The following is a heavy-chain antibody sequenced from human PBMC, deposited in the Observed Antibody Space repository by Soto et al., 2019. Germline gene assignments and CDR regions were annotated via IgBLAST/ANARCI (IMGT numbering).Heavy chain of an antibody. J-gene: IGHJ4*02. V-gene: IGHV3-23*01. Sequence: GGSLRLSCAASGFTFSSYAMSWARQAPGKGLEWVSAISGSGGSTYYADSVKGRFTISRDNSKNTLYLQMNSLRAEDTAVYYCAKAECSSTSCYFPYYFDYWGQGTLVTVSS. CDR2: ISGSGGST. D-gene: IGHD2-2*01. CDR3: AKAECSSTSCYFPYYFDY. CDR1: GFTFSSYA.